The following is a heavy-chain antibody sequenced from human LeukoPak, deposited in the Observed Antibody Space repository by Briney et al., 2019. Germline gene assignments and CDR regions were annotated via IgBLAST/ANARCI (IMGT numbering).Heavy chain of an antibody. V-gene: IGHV1-2*02. CDR2: INPNSGGT. CDR3: ARGIVATIRHYYYGMDV. J-gene: IGHJ6*02. CDR1: GYTLTGSS. Sequence: GASVKVSCKASGYTLTGSSIHWVRQAPGQGLEWMGLINPNSGGTNYAQKFQGRVTMTRDTSISTAYMELSRLRSDDTAVYYCARGIVATIRHYYYGMDVWGQGTTVTVSS. D-gene: IGHD5-12*01.